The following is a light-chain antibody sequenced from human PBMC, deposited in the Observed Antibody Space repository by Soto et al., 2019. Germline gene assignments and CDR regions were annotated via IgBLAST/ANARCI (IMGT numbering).Light chain of an antibody. Sequence: IALTQSPGTLYSSPGVRVTLSCRASQSVSTSNLAWYQQRPGQAPRLLIYGASRRDTGIQEGFSCSGAGPAFTLTISRLEYEDFEVASCPQYDNSVWTFGQGTKVDIK. V-gene: IGKV3-20*01. CDR2: GAS. J-gene: IGKJ1*01. CDR1: QSVSTSN. CDR3: PQYDNSVWT.